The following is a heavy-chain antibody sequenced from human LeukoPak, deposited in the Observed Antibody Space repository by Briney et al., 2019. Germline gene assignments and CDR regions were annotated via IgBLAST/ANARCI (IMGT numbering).Heavy chain of an antibody. CDR2: IDSSSTI. CDR1: GFTFDDYA. Sequence: GGSLRLSCAASGFTFDDYAMHWVRQAPGKGLEWVSYIDSSSTIYYADSVKGRFTISRDNAKNSLYLQLNSLRAEDTAVYYCARGPYDYGEYIDYWGQGTLVTVSS. CDR3: ARGPYDYGEYIDY. V-gene: IGHV3-69-1*01. D-gene: IGHD4-17*01. J-gene: IGHJ4*02.